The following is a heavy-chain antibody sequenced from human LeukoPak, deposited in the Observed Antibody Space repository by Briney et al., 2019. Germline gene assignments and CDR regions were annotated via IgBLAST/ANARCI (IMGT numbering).Heavy chain of an antibody. J-gene: IGHJ4*02. V-gene: IGHV3-23*01. CDR2: VTNNGGAT. CDR1: GFTFSIYA. Sequence: GGSLRLSCEASGFTFSIYAMSWARHAPVRGLGWVAIVTNNGGATYCADSVKGRFTISRDNSKNTLYLQMHNLRVEDTAVYYCAKNDYSDFTPSPFPVWGQGTLVTVSS. D-gene: IGHD4-11*01. CDR3: AKNDYSDFTPSPFPV.